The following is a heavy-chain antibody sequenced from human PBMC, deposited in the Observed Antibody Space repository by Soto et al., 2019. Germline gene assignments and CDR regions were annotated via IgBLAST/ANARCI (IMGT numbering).Heavy chain of an antibody. CDR3: ARGPGGPDGPGDY. CDR1: GYPFTNYA. CDR2: INAGNGNT. D-gene: IGHD2-15*01. J-gene: IGHJ4*02. V-gene: IGHV1-3*01. Sequence: QVQLVQSGAEVKKPGASVKVSCKASGYPFTNYAMHWVRQAPGQRLEWMGWINAGNGNTKYSQKFQGRVTITRDTSASTAYMDLSSLRSEDTAVYYCARGPGGPDGPGDYWGQGTLVTVSS.